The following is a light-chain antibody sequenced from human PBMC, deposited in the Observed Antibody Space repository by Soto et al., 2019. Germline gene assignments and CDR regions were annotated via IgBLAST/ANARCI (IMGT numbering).Light chain of an antibody. CDR2: DVS. Sequence: QSALTQPASVSGSPGQSITISCTGTSSDIGGYNYVSWYQQHPGKAPKLMIYDVSNRPSGVSNRFSGSKSGSTASLTISGLQAEDEADYYCSSFTSSNTLVVFGGGTKVTVL. J-gene: IGLJ3*02. CDR1: SSDIGGYNY. CDR3: SSFTSSNTLVV. V-gene: IGLV2-14*01.